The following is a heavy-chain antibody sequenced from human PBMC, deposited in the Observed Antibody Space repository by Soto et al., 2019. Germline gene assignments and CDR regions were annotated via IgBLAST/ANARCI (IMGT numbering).Heavy chain of an antibody. CDR3: ARAIAAAGTSYGMDV. V-gene: IGHV4-4*02. J-gene: IGHJ6*02. Sequence: QVQLQESGPGLVKPSGTLSLTCAVSGGSISSSNWWSWVRQPPGKGLEWIGEIYHSGSTNYNPSLKSRVTISVDKSKNQFPLKLSSVTAADTAVYYCARAIAAAGTSYGMDVWGQGTTVTVSS. CDR1: GGSISSSNW. D-gene: IGHD6-13*01. CDR2: IYHSGST.